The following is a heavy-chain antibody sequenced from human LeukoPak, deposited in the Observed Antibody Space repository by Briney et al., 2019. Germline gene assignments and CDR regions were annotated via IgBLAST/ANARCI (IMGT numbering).Heavy chain of an antibody. Sequence: GGSLRLSCAASGFTFSSYWMSRVRQAPGKGLEWVANIKQDGSEKYYVDSVKGRFTISRDNAKNSLYLQMNSLRAEDTAVYYCARDRWRYSYGLDYWGQGTLVTVSS. V-gene: IGHV3-7*01. CDR1: GFTFSSYW. J-gene: IGHJ4*02. CDR2: IKQDGSEK. D-gene: IGHD5-18*01. CDR3: ARDRWRYSYGLDY.